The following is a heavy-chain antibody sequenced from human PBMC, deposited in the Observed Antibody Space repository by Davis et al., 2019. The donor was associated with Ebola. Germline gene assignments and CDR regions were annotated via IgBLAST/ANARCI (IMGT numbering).Heavy chain of an antibody. CDR1: GFTFSSYW. D-gene: IGHD6-13*01. CDR2: INSDGSST. J-gene: IGHJ6*04. CDR3: ARGQQLVLAYGMDV. V-gene: IGHV3-74*01. Sequence: GVLKISCAASGFTFSSYWMHWVRQAPGKGLVWVSRINSDGSSTSYADSVKGRFTISRDNAKNTLYLQMNSLRAEDTAVYYCARGQQLVLAYGMDVWGKGTTVTVSS.